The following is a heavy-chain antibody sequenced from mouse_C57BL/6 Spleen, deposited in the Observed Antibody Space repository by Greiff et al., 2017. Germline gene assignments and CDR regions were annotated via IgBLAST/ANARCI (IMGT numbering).Heavy chain of an antibody. CDR3: APWDSYYFDY. Sequence: VQLQQPGAELVRPGTSVKLSCKASGYTFTSYWMHWVKQRPGQGLEWIGVIDPSDSYTNYNQKFKGKATLTVDTSSSTAYMQLSSLTSEDSAVYYCAPWDSYYFDYGGQGTTLTVSS. CDR1: GYTFTSYW. D-gene: IGHD4-1*01. CDR2: IDPSDSYT. V-gene: IGHV1-59*01. J-gene: IGHJ2*01.